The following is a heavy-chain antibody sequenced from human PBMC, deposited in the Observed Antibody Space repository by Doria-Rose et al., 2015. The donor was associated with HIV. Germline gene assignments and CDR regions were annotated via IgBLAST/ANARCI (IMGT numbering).Heavy chain of an antibody. D-gene: IGHD3-22*01. CDR1: GYTFTNYG. V-gene: IGHV1-18*01. Sequence: QVQLVQSGAEVKKPGASVRVSCRASGYTFTNYGLAWVRQASGQGLEWMGWITVYTGHTSYAQKFHDRVTMTTDQSTRTASPEVRTLGSDDTAVYYCARKPRFSYDTSAWFEFWGQGPLVTVSS. J-gene: IGHJ5*01. CDR2: ITVYTGHT. CDR3: ARKPRFSYDTSAWFEF.